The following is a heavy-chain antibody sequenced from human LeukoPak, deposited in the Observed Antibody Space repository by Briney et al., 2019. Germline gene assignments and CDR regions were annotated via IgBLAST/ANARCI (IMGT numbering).Heavy chain of an antibody. CDR3: AKDLGRSRNNYFDY. CDR2: ISGSGGGT. V-gene: IGHV3-23*01. CDR1: GFTFNSYA. Sequence: GGSLRLSCAASGFTFNSYAMSWVRQAPEKGLEWVATISGSGGGTYYADSVKGRFTISRDDSKNTLYLQMNSLRAEDTAVYYCAKDLGRSRNNYFDYWGQGTLVTVSS. J-gene: IGHJ4*02. D-gene: IGHD1-26*01.